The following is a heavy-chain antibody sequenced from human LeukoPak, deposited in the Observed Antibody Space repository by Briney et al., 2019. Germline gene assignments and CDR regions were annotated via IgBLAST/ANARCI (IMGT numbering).Heavy chain of an antibody. CDR2: ISGSGGST. V-gene: IGHV3-23*01. CDR1: GFTFSSYA. J-gene: IGHJ5*02. D-gene: IGHD3-10*01. Sequence: GGSLRLSCAASGFTFSSYAMSWVRQAPGKGLEWVSAISGSGGSTYYADSVTGRFTISRDNSKNTLYLQMNSLRAEDTAVYYCAKDRAMVRGVTSPGAWGQGTLVTVSS. CDR3: AKDRAMVRGVTSPGA.